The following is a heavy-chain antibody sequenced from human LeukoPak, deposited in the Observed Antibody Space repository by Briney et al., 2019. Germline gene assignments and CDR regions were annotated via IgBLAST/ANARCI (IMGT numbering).Heavy chain of an antibody. J-gene: IGHJ4*02. CDR1: GGSISSGDYY. D-gene: IGHD4-11*01. CDR2: IYYSGST. V-gene: IGHV4-30-4*08. Sequence: SETLSLTCTVSGGSISSGDYYWSWIRQPPGKGLEWIGYIYYSGSTYYNPSLKSRVTISVDTSKNQFSLKLSSVTAADTAVYYCARDVGYSNSRFDYWGQGTLVTVSS. CDR3: ARDVGYSNSRFDY.